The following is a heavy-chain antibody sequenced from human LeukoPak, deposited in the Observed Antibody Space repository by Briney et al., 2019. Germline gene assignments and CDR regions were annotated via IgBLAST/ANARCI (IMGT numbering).Heavy chain of an antibody. Sequence: PGGSLRLSCAASGFTFSDYYMSWIRQAPGKGLEWVSYISSSGSTIYYADSMKGRFTISRDNAKNSLYLQMNSLRAEDTAVYYCARACSSTSCHDAFDIWGQGTMVTVSS. CDR3: ARACSSTSCHDAFDI. CDR1: GFTFSDYY. J-gene: IGHJ3*02. V-gene: IGHV3-11*04. D-gene: IGHD2-2*01. CDR2: ISSSGSTI.